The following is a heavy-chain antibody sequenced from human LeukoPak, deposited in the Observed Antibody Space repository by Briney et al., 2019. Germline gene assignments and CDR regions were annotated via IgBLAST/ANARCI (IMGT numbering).Heavy chain of an antibody. CDR3: ARYLGYCSGGSCYSPAFDI. Sequence: SVKVSCKASGGTFNSYAISWVRQAPGQGLEWMGRIIPIFGTANYAQKFQGRVTITTDESTSTAYMELSSLRSEDTAVYYCARYLGYCSGGSCYSPAFDIWGQGTMVTVSS. CDR2: IIPIFGTA. J-gene: IGHJ3*02. D-gene: IGHD2-15*01. V-gene: IGHV1-69*05. CDR1: GGTFNSYA.